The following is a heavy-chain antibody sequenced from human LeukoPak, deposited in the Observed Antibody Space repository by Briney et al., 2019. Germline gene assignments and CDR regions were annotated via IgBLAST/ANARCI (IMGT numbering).Heavy chain of an antibody. D-gene: IGHD5-24*01. CDR3: ARDRDGYNEGFDY. CDR1: GFTFSSYS. CDR2: ISSSSSTI. V-gene: IGHV3-48*04. Sequence: PGGSLRLSCAASGFTFSSYSMNWVRQAPGKGLEWVSYISSSSSTIYYADSVKGRFTISRDNAKNSLYLRMNSLRAEDTAVYYCARDRDGYNEGFDYWGQGTLVTVSS. J-gene: IGHJ4*02.